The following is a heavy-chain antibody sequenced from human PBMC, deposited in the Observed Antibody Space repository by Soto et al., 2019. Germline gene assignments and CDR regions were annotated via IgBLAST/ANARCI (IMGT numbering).Heavy chain of an antibody. J-gene: IGHJ6*02. CDR1: GFTFSSYS. Sequence: EVQLVESGGGLVQPGGSLRLSCAASGFTFSSYSMNWVRQAPGKGLEWVSYISSSSSTIYYADSVKGRFTISRDNAKNSLYLHMNSLRDEDTAVYYCARETSVWEDSYGMGVWGQGTTVTVSS. D-gene: IGHD1-26*01. V-gene: IGHV3-48*02. CDR2: ISSSSSTI. CDR3: ARETSVWEDSYGMGV.